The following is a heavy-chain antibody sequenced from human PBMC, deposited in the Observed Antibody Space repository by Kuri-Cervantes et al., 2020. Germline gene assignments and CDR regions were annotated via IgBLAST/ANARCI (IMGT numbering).Heavy chain of an antibody. D-gene: IGHD2-15*01. Sequence: SETLSLTCAVYGESFSGYYWSWIRQSPGKGLEWIGEINHRGYTDYNPSLKSRVTISVDTSKNQFSLKLSSVTAADTAVYYCARFLAATNWFDPWGQGTLVTVSS. CDR3: ARFLAATNWFDP. V-gene: IGHV4-34*01. CDR2: INHRGYT. J-gene: IGHJ5*02. CDR1: GESFSGYY.